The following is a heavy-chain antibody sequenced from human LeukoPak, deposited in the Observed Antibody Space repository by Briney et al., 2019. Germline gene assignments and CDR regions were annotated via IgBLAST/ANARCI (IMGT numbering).Heavy chain of an antibody. J-gene: IGHJ4*02. CDR2: IKQDGGEK. CDR3: ARDRALVVVVAARGPRGFDY. CDR1: GFTFSSYW. V-gene: IGHV3-7*01. Sequence: PGGSLRLSCAASGFTFSSYWMSWVRQAPGKGLEWVANIKQDGGEKYYVDSVKGRFTISRDNAKNSLYLQMNSLRAEDTAVYYCARDRALVVVVAARGPRGFDYWGQGTLVTVSS. D-gene: IGHD2-15*01.